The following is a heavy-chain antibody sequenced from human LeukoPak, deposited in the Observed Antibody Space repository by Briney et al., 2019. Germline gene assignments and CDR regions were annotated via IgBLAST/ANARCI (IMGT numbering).Heavy chain of an antibody. Sequence: GGSLRLSCAAYGFTFSRCWMHWVRQAPGKGLVWVSSIKSDGSYTHSADSVKDRFTISRDNAKNTLFLQMNSLRAEDTAVYYCARGVHVAMGLFDCWGQGALVTVSS. V-gene: IGHV3-74*01. CDR3: ARGVHVAMGLFDC. J-gene: IGHJ4*02. CDR1: GFTFSRCW. CDR2: IKSDGSYT. D-gene: IGHD5-18*01.